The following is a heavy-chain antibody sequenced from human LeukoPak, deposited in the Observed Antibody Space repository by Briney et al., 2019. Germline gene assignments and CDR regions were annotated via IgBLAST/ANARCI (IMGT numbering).Heavy chain of an antibody. J-gene: IGHJ4*02. CDR1: GFTVSSNY. D-gene: IGHD3-10*01. CDR3: AKVRHDVWFGELLYFDY. Sequence: GGSLRLSCAASGFTVSSNYMTWVRQAPGKGLEWVAFIRYDGSNKYYADSVKGRFTISRDNSKNTLYLQMNSLRAEDTAVYYCAKVRHDVWFGELLYFDYWGQGTLVTVSS. V-gene: IGHV3-30*02. CDR2: IRYDGSNK.